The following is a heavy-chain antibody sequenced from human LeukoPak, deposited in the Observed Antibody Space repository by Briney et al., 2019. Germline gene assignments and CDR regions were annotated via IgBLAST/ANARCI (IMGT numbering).Heavy chain of an antibody. CDR3: ARGSYCGGDCYLYGMDV. J-gene: IGHJ6*02. CDR1: RFTFSSYA. Sequence: GGSLRLSCAASRFTFSSYAMHWVRQAPGKGLEYVSGIGSKGGSTYYANSVKGRFTISRDNSKNTLYLQMGSLRAEDMAVYYCARGSYCGGDCYLYGMDVWGQGTTVTVSS. V-gene: IGHV3-64*01. D-gene: IGHD2-21*02. CDR2: IGSKGGST.